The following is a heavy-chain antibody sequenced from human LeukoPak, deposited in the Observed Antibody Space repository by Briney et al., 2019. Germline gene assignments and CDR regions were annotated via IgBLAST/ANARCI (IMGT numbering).Heavy chain of an antibody. J-gene: IGHJ6*03. Sequence: PSETLSLTCTVSGGSISSSSYYWGWIRQPPGKGLEWIGSIYYSGSTYYNPSLKSRVTISVDTSKNQFSLKLSSVTAADTAVYYCARDNKGGIAARGRCYYYMDVWGKGTTVTVSS. CDR1: GGSISSSSYY. D-gene: IGHD6-6*01. V-gene: IGHV4-39*07. CDR3: ARDNKGGIAARGRCYYYMDV. CDR2: IYYSGST.